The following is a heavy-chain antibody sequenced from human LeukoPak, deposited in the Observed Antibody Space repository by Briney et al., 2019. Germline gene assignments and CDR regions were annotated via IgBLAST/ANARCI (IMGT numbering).Heavy chain of an antibody. D-gene: IGHD2-15*01. CDR3: AREVVGSGTPRGAFDI. V-gene: IGHV3-33*01. CDR1: GFTSSSYG. Sequence: PGGSLRLSCAASGFTSSSYGMHWVRQAPGKGLEWVAVIWYDGSNKYYADSVKGRFTISRDNSKNTLYLQMNSLRAEDTAVYYCAREVVGSGTPRGAFDIWGQGTMVTVSS. J-gene: IGHJ3*02. CDR2: IWYDGSNK.